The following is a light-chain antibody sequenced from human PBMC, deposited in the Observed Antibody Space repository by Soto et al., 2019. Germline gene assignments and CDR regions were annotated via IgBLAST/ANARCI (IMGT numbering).Light chain of an antibody. CDR3: QQSHSIPYT. V-gene: IGKV1-39*01. Sequence: DIQMTQSPSSLSASVGDRVTITCRACQHISSYLNWYQQKPGKAPKLLIYAASSLQSGVPSRFSGSGSGTDFTLTISSLQPEDFATYYCQQSHSIPYTFGQGTKLEIK. CDR2: AAS. CDR1: QHISSY. J-gene: IGKJ2*01.